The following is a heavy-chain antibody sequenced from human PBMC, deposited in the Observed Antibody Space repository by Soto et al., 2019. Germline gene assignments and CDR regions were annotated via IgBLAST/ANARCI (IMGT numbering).Heavy chain of an antibody. CDR3: AKDLDSGSDY. J-gene: IGHJ4*02. D-gene: IGHD1-26*01. Sequence: GGSLRLSCATSGFTFCNYAMHWVRQAPGKGLEWVAVISYDGSNKDYADSVRGRFTISRDNSKNTLYLQMNSLRAEDTAVYYCAKDLDSGSDYWGQGTMVTVSS. CDR1: GFTFCNYA. V-gene: IGHV3-30*04. CDR2: ISYDGSNK.